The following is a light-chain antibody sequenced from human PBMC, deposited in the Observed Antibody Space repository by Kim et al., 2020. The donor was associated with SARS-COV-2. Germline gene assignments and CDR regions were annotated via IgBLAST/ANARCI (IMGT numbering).Light chain of an antibody. CDR3: SSYTSSSTVV. CDR2: DVS. V-gene: IGLV2-14*03. CDR1: SSDVGGYNY. Sequence: GQSITISCTGTSSDVGGYNYVSWYQQHPGKAPKLMIYDVSNRPSGVSNRFSGSKSGNTASLTISGLQAEDEADYYCSSYTSSSTVVFGGGTKLTVL. J-gene: IGLJ2*01.